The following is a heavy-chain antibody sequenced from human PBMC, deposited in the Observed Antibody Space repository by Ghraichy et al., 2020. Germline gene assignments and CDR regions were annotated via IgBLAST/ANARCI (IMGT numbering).Heavy chain of an antibody. CDR1: GFTFSTYA. J-gene: IGHJ4*02. CDR2: ISYDGSNK. V-gene: IGHV3-30-3*01. D-gene: IGHD6-13*01. CDR3: ARDQEGAVAGTQINHFDY. Sequence: GGSLRLSCAASGFTFSTYAMHWVRQAPGKGLEWVAVISYDGSNKYYADSVKGRFTISRDNSKNTLYLQMNSLRPEDTAVYYCARDQEGAVAGTQINHFDYWGQGTLVTVSS.